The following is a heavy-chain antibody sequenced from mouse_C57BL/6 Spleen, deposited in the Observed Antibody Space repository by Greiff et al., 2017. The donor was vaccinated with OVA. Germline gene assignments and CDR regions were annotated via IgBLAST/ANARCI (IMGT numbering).Heavy chain of an antibody. J-gene: IGHJ2*01. Sequence: EVQLVESGGGLVQPKGSLKLSCAASGFSFNTYAMNWVRQAPGKGLEWVARIRSKSNNYATYYADSVKDRFTISRDDSESMLYLQMNNLKTEDTAMYYCVRQDSSGYDYWGQGTTLTVSS. V-gene: IGHV10-1*01. D-gene: IGHD3-2*02. CDR3: VRQDSSGYDY. CDR2: IRSKSNNYAT. CDR1: GFSFNTYA.